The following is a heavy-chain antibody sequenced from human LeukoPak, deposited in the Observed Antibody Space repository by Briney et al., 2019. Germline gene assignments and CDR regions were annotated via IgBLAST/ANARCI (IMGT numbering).Heavy chain of an antibody. CDR1: GFTFDDYG. V-gene: IGHV3-20*04. Sequence: GGSPRLSCAASGFTFDDYGMSWVRQAPGKGLEWVSGINWNGGSTGYADSVKGRFTISRDNAKNSLYLQMNSLRAEDTASYYCAREGAYSSGWYGFDYWGQGTLVTVSS. CDR3: AREGAYSSGWYGFDY. D-gene: IGHD6-19*01. CDR2: INWNGGST. J-gene: IGHJ4*02.